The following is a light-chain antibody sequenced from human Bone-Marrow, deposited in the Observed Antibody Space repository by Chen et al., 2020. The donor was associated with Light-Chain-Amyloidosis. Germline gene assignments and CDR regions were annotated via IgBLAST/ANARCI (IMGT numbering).Light chain of an antibody. Sequence: SYELTQPPSVSVSPGQTARITCSGDDLPTKYAYWYQQKTGQAPVLVIHRDTERPSGIAERFSGSSSGTTATLNISGVQAEDEADYHSQSADSSGTYEVIFGGGTKLTVL. V-gene: IGLV3-25*03. J-gene: IGLJ2*01. CDR1: DLPTKY. CDR2: RDT. CDR3: QSADSSGTYEVI.